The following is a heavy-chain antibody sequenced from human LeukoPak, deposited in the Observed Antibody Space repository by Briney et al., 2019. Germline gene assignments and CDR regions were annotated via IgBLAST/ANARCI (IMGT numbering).Heavy chain of an antibody. Sequence: SETLSLTCTVSGGSISSSSYYWGWIRQPPGKGLEWIGSIYYSGSTYYNPSLKSRVTISVDTSKNQFSLKLSSVTAADTAVYYCARHLDYGEQLTGVAYWGQGTLVTVPS. J-gene: IGHJ4*02. D-gene: IGHD4-17*01. CDR1: GGSISSSSYY. V-gene: IGHV4-39*01. CDR3: ARHLDYGEQLTGVAY. CDR2: IYYSGST.